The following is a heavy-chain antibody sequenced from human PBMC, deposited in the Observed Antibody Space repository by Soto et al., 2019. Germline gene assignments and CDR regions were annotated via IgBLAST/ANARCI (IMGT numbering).Heavy chain of an antibody. V-gene: IGHV4-59*01. D-gene: IGHD6-19*01. CDR1: GGSISSYY. CDR3: ARGFGSGWSIRYYYYGMDV. CDR2: IYYSGST. Sequence: SETLSLTCTVSGGSISSYYWSWIRQPPGKGLEGIGYIYYSGSTNYNPSLKSQVTISVATSKNQFSLKLSSVTAADTAVYYCARGFGSGWSIRYYYYGMDVWGQGTTVTVSS. J-gene: IGHJ6*02.